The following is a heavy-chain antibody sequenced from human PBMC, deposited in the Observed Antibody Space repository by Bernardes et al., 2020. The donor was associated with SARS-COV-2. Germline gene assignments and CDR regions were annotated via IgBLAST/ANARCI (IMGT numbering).Heavy chain of an antibody. CDR1: EYTFTGHY. CDR3: ARGRDGYNYDALDF. Sequence: ASVKVSCKASEYTFTGHYMHWVRQAPGQGLEWMGWINPDSAGTNYAQNFQGRVTMTRDTSISTAYMELSRLRSDDTAVYYCARGRDGYNYDALDFWGQGTMVTGAS. J-gene: IGHJ3*01. CDR2: INPDSAGT. D-gene: IGHD5-12*01. V-gene: IGHV1-2*02.